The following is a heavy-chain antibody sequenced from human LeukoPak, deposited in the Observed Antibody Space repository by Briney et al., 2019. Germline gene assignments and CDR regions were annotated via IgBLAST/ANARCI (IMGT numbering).Heavy chain of an antibody. D-gene: IGHD3-16*01. J-gene: IGHJ4*02. CDR2: TFFSGST. CDR3: ARHGIDVLLKDYYFDY. Sequence: SETLSLTCTVSGGSISSSTYHWGWIRQPPGKGLEWIGSTFFSGSTYYNPSLKSRVTISVDTSKNQFSLRLSSVTAADTAVYYCARHGIDVLLKDYYFDYWGQGTRVTVSS. CDR1: GGSISSSTYH. V-gene: IGHV4-39*01.